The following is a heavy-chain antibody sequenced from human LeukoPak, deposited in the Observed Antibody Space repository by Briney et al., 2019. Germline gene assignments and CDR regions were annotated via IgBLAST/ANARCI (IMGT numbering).Heavy chain of an antibody. V-gene: IGHV4-38-2*02. J-gene: IGHJ4*02. CDR3: ATTTVTKTYYFNY. CDR1: GYSISSGYY. Sequence: SETLSLTCTASGYSISSGYYWGWIRQPPGKGLEWTGSLDHSGSTYYNPSLKSRVTISIDTSKNQFSLKLSSVTAADTAVYYCATTTVTKTYYFNYWGQGTLVTVSS. D-gene: IGHD4-17*01. CDR2: LDHSGST.